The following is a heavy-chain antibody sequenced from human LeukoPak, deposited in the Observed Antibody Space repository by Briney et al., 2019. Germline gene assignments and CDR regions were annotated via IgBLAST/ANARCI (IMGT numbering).Heavy chain of an antibody. CDR1: GFTFSSYE. CDR3: ARADIAAAAPRIVYYFDY. Sequence: GSLRLSCAASGFTFSSYEMNWVRQAPGKGLEWVSSISSSSYIYYADSVKGRFTISRDNSKNTLYLQMNSLRAEDTAVYYCARADIAAAAPRIVYYFDYWGQGTLVTVSS. CDR2: ISSSSYI. J-gene: IGHJ4*02. V-gene: IGHV3-21*01. D-gene: IGHD6-13*01.